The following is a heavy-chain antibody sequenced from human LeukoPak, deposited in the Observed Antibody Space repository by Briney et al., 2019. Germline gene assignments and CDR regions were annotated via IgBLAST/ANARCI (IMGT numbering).Heavy chain of an antibody. CDR2: TYYRSNWYN. D-gene: IGHD6-19*01. Sequence: SQTLSLTCAISGDSVSRTNIAWNWIRQSPSRGLEWLGRTYYRSNWYNDYAVSVKSRITINPDTSKNQFSLYLNSMTPEDTGVYFCARGTGWPLFDYWGQGTLVTVS. CDR1: GDSVSRTNIA. CDR3: ARGTGWPLFDY. J-gene: IGHJ4*02. V-gene: IGHV6-1*01.